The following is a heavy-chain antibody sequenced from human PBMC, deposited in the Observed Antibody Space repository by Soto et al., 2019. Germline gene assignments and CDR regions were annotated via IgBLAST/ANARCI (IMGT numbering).Heavy chain of an antibody. CDR1: GGSISSGGYY. D-gene: IGHD2-15*01. CDR2: SYYSGST. Sequence: QVQLQESGPGLVKPSQTLSLTCTVSGGSISSGGYYWSWIRQHPGKGLEWIGYSYYSGSTYYNPPLKSRVTISVDTSKHQFPLKLSSVTAADTAVYYCARIYCSGGSCIDPWGQGTLVTVSS. J-gene: IGHJ5*02. V-gene: IGHV4-31*03. CDR3: ARIYCSGGSCIDP.